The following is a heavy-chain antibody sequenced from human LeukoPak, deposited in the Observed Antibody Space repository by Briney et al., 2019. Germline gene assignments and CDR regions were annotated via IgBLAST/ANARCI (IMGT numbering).Heavy chain of an antibody. CDR3: ARGSTSCYLCPSNWFDP. J-gene: IGHJ5*02. Sequence: SSETLSLTCTVSGGSISSSSYYWGWIRQPPGKGLEWIGSIYYSGSTYYNPSLKSRVTISVDTSKNQFSLKLSSVTAADTAVYYCARGSTSCYLCPSNWFDPWGQGTLVTVSS. V-gene: IGHV4-39*07. CDR2: IYYSGST. D-gene: IGHD2-2*01. CDR1: GGSISSSSYY.